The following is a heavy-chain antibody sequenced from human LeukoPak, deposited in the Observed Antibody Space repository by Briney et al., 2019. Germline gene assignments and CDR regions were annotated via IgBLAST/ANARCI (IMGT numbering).Heavy chain of an antibody. V-gene: IGHV3-74*01. D-gene: IGHD2-15*01. CDR3: ARDRQDIVVVVAATPVDWFDP. J-gene: IGHJ5*02. Sequence: GGSLRLSCAASGFTFSSYWMHWVRQVPGKGPVWVSHINTDGSGTTYADSVKGRFTISRDNAKNTLYLQMNSLRAEDTAVYYCARDRQDIVVVVAATPVDWFDPWGQGTLVTVSS. CDR2: INTDGSGT. CDR1: GFTFSSYW.